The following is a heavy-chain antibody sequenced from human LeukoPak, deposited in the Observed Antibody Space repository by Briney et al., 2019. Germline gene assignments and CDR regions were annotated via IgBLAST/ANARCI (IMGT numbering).Heavy chain of an antibody. CDR3: ATNLIGAGEYFQQ. CDR2: ISSGGDIM. J-gene: IGHJ1*01. CDR1: GLRFSDYY. V-gene: IGHV3-11*01. Sequence: GGSLRLSCAASGLRFSDYYVSWIRQAPGKGLQWVSYISSGGDIMHYADSVKGRFTSSRDNAKNSGYLEMDSLGAEDTAVYYCATNLIGAGEYFQQWGQGTLVTVSS. D-gene: IGHD2/OR15-2a*01.